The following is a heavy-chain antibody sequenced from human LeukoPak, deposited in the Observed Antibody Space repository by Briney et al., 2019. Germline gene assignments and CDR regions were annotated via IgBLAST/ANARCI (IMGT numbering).Heavy chain of an antibody. V-gene: IGHV1-69*04. CDR2: IIPIFGIA. CDR1: RGTFSSYA. Sequence: ASVKVSCKASRGTFSSYAISWVRQAPGQGLEWMGRIIPIFGIANYARKLQGRVTITADKSTSTAYMELSSLRSEDTAVYYCARGLVGVWPFDYWGQGTLVTVSS. CDR3: ARGLVGVWPFDY. J-gene: IGHJ4*02. D-gene: IGHD1-26*01.